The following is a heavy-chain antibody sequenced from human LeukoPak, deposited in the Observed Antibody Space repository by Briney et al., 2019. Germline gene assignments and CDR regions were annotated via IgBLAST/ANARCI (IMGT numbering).Heavy chain of an antibody. D-gene: IGHD1-1*01. CDR2: IDWTSHYI. V-gene: IGHV3-23*01. CDR3: AKNFAPGNAFYDF. J-gene: IGHJ4*02. CDR1: GFSFSTYA. Sequence: GGSLRLSCAASGFSFSTYAMTWVRQAPGRGLEWVSAIDWTSHYIFYRDSVQGRFTTSRDNSRATLFLQMNSLTAEDSAVYYCAKNFAPGNAFYDFWGQGVLVTVSS.